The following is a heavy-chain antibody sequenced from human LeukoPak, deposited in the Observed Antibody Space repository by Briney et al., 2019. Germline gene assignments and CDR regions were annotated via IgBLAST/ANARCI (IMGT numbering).Heavy chain of an antibody. V-gene: IGHV3-23*01. CDR1: GFTFSSYD. Sequence: GGYLRRYCAASGFTFSSYDMSWLRQAPGKGLEWVSYIDASGGSTYYADSVKGRFTISRDNSKNTFYLQMNSLRADDTAVYYCAKGSGSGWYGWFAPWGQGTLVTVSS. D-gene: IGHD6-19*01. J-gene: IGHJ5*02. CDR3: AKGSGSGWYGWFAP. CDR2: IDASGGST.